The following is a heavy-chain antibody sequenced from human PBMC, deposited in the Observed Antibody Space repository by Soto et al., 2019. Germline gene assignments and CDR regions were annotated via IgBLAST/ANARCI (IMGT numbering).Heavy chain of an antibody. J-gene: IGHJ4*02. D-gene: IGHD1-26*01. CDR3: ARVRIVGAREIDF. CDR1: GYTFNRHG. Sequence: QVHLVQSGGEVKKPGASVKVSCKASGYTFNRHGITWVRQAPGQGLDRMGWISGYNGDINYEQKFQGRVTLSSDTLTSTVYLELKSLRFDDTAVYYCARVRIVGAREIDFWGQGTLVTVSS. V-gene: IGHV1-18*04. CDR2: ISGYNGDI.